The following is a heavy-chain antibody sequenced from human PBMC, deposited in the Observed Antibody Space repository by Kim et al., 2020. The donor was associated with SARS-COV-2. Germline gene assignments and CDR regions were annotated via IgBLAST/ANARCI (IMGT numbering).Heavy chain of an antibody. CDR3: ARDWYSSS. J-gene: IGHJ4*02. D-gene: IGHD6-13*01. CDR2: SSYI. Sequence: SSYIYYADSVKGRFTISRDNAKNSLYLQMNSLRAEDTAVYYCARDWYSSSWGQGTLVTVSS. V-gene: IGHV3-21*01.